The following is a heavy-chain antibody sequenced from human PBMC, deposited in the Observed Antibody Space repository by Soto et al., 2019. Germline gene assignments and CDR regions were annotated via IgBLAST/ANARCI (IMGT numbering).Heavy chain of an antibody. CDR3: ANQRWLRWYYFDY. Sequence: SLRLSCAASGSTFSSYAMSWVRQAPGKGLEWVSAISGSGGSTYYADSVKGRFTISRDNSKNTLYLQMNSLRAEDTAVYYCANQRWLRWYYFDYWGQGTLVTVSS. J-gene: IGHJ4*02. CDR2: ISGSGGST. D-gene: IGHD5-12*01. CDR1: GSTFSSYA. V-gene: IGHV3-23*01.